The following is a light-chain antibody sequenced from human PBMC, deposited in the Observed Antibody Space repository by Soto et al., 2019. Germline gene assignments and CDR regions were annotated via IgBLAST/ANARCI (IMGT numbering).Light chain of an antibody. CDR1: QSISSW. CDR2: AAS. Sequence: IQMTQSPSTLSASVGDRVTITCRASQSISSWLAWYQQKPGKAPKLLIYAASSLQSGVPSRFSGSGSGTDFTLTIRSLQPEDFATYYCIQDYNYPLTFGGGTKVDIK. V-gene: IGKV1-6*01. J-gene: IGKJ4*01. CDR3: IQDYNYPLT.